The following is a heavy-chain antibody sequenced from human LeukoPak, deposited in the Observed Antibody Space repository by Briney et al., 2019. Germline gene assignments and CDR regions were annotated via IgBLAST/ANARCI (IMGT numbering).Heavy chain of an antibody. CDR1: GFTFSNSA. J-gene: IGHJ6*03. D-gene: IGHD3-16*01. Sequence: GGSLRLSCAASGFTFSNSAMSWVRQAPGKGLEWVSGISGSGVSTYYADSVKGRFTISRDNSKNTLYLQMNSLRADDTAVYYCAKGSEYLWGSLENYYYYMDVWGKGTTVSVSS. CDR3: AKGSEYLWGSLENYYYYMDV. V-gene: IGHV3-23*01. CDR2: ISGSGVST.